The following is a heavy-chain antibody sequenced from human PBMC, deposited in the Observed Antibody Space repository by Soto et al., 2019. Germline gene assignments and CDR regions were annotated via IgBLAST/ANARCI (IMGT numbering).Heavy chain of an antibody. Sequence: QVQLVESGGGVVQPGRSLRLSCAASGFTFSNYGIHWVRQAPGKGLEWVAVISYDGSNKYYADSVKGRFTISRDNSKNTLYLQINSLRVEDTAVYSWAKDFFYNSGWPAYFDYWGQGTLVPSPQ. CDR3: AKDFFYNSGWPAYFDY. CDR2: ISYDGSNK. D-gene: IGHD6-19*01. V-gene: IGHV3-30*18. J-gene: IGHJ4*02. CDR1: GFTFSNYG.